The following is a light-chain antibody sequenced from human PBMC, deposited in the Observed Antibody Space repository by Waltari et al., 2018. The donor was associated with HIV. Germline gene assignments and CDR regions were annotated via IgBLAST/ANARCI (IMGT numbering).Light chain of an antibody. CDR1: QDIENY. V-gene: IGKV1-33*01. CDR2: AAS. J-gene: IGKJ4*01. Sequence: IQISQSPSSLSASLGGRVTIACQASQDIENYLSWYQQKPGKSPKLLMYAASTLEIGVPSRFSGGGSGTDFNFTINNLQPDDFATYYCQQCKKLPLTFGGGTKVEIK. CDR3: QQCKKLPLT.